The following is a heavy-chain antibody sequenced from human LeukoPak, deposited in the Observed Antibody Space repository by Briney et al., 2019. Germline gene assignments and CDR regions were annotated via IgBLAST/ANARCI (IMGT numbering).Heavy chain of an antibody. CDR3: ARGRCSSTSCYGYSFDY. J-gene: IGHJ4*02. V-gene: IGHV1-8*03. Sequence: ASVKVSCKASGYTFTSYDINWVRQATGQGLEWMGWMNPNSGNTGYAQKFQGRVTITRNTSISTAYMELSSLRSEDTAVYYCARGRCSSTSCYGYSFDYWGQGTLGTVSS. CDR1: GYTFTSYD. D-gene: IGHD2-2*01. CDR2: MNPNSGNT.